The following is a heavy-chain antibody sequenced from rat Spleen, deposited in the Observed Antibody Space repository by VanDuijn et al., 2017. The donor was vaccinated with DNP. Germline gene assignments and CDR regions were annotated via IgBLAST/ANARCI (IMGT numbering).Heavy chain of an antibody. J-gene: IGHJ3*01. CDR1: GFTFSDYN. CDR3: TRLGASNWFAY. Sequence: EVQLVESGGGLVQPGRSLKLSCAASGFTFSDYNMAWVRQAPKKGLEWVATIIYDGNITYYRDSVKGRFTISRDNAKSTLYLQMDSLRSEDTATYFCTRLGASNWFAYWGQGTLVTVSS. CDR2: IIYDGNIT. V-gene: IGHV5-7*01.